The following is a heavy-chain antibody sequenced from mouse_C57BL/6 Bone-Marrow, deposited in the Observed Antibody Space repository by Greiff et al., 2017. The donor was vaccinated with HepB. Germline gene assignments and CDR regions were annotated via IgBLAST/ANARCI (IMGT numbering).Heavy chain of an antibody. D-gene: IGHD1-1*02. CDR2: IHPNSGSN. CDR3: ARTKSYYGRIYFDY. V-gene: IGHV1-64*01. Sequence: QVQLQQPGAELVKPGASVKLSCKASGYTFTSYWMHWVKQRPGQGLEWIGMIHPNSGSNNYNEKFKNKATLTVDKSYSTAFMQLSSLASEDSAVYYFARTKSYYGRIYFDYWGPGTTLTVSS. CDR1: GYTFTSYW. J-gene: IGHJ2*01.